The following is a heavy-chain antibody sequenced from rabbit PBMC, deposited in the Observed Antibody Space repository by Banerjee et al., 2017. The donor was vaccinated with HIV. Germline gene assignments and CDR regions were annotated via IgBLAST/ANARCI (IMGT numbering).Heavy chain of an antibody. J-gene: IGHJ4*01. D-gene: IGHD5-1*01. Sequence: QEQLEESGGDLVKPEGSLTLTCTASGFSFNNRYVMCWVRQAPGKGLEWIACINTISGDTVYATWAKGRFTISKASWTTVTLQMTTVTAADTATYFCARVWALWGPGTLVTVS. CDR3: ARVWAL. V-gene: IGHV1S45*01. CDR2: INTISGDT. CDR1: GFSFNNRYV.